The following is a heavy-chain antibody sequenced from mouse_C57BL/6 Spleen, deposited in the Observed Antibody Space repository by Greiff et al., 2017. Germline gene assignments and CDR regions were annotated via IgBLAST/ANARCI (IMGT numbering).Heavy chain of an antibody. Sequence: EVQRVESGGGLVKPGGSLKLSCAASGFTFSSYAMSWVRQTPEKRLEWVATISDGGSYTYYPDNVKGRFTISRDNAKNNLYLQMSHLKSEDTAMYYCARAYYYGSSPWYFDYWGQGTTLTVSS. CDR3: ARAYYYGSSPWYFDY. CDR1: GFTFSSYA. V-gene: IGHV5-4*01. D-gene: IGHD1-1*01. J-gene: IGHJ2*01. CDR2: ISDGGSYT.